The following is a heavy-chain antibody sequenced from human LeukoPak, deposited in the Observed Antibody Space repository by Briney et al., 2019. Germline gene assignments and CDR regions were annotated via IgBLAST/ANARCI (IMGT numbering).Heavy chain of an antibody. CDR2: ISSNGKTT. CDR1: GFTFSSYA. CDR3: AKASPYGNNRLYYFDY. V-gene: IGHV3-23*01. Sequence: PGGSLRLSCTASGFTFSSYAMSWVRQAPGKGLEWVSAISSNGKTTYYADSVKGRFAISRDNSGNTVYLQLNSLRAEDTAIYYCAKASPYGNNRLYYFDYWGQGTLVTAPS. D-gene: IGHD4-11*01. J-gene: IGHJ4*02.